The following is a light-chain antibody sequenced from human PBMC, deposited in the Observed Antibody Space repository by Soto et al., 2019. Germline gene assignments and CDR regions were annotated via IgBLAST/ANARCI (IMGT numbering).Light chain of an antibody. J-gene: IGKJ4*01. CDR3: QQANSFPLT. CDR2: EAS. CDR1: QPISNW. V-gene: IGKV1D-12*01. Sequence: DIQMTQSPSSVSASVGDRVTITCRASQPISNWLAWFQQKPGKAPKLLIYEASSLQSGVPSRFSGSGSGTDFTLTISSLQPEDFETYYCQQANSFPLTFGGGTKVDIK.